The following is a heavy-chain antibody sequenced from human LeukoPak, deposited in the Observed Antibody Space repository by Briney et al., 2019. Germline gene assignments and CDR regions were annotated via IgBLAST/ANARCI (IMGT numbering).Heavy chain of an antibody. V-gene: IGHV4-39*07. CDR3: ARESSVTATY. D-gene: IGHD2-15*01. CDR1: GGSINSNNYY. J-gene: IGHJ4*02. Sequence: SETLSLTCTVSGGSINSNNYYWGWIRQPPGKGLEWIGSIYYSGSTYYNPSLKSRVTISVDTSKNQFSLKLNSVTAADTAVYYCARESSVTATYWGQGTLVIVSS. CDR2: IYYSGST.